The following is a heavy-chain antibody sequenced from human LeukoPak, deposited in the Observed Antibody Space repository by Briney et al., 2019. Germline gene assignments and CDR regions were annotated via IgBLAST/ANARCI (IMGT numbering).Heavy chain of an antibody. Sequence: GGSLRLSCAASGFTFSSYWMHWVRQAPGKGLVWVSRINSDGSSTSYADSVKGRFTISRDNAKNTLYLQMNSLRAEDTAVYYCARGGYCSGGSCYGPVAHGNDYWGQGTLVTVSS. CDR3: ARGGYCSGGSCYGPVAHGNDY. CDR1: GFTFSSYW. D-gene: IGHD2-15*01. J-gene: IGHJ4*02. V-gene: IGHV3-74*01. CDR2: INSDGSST.